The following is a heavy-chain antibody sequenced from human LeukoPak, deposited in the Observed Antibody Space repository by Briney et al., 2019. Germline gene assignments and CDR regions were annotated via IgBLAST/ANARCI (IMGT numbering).Heavy chain of an antibody. J-gene: IGHJ4*02. V-gene: IGHV3-49*03. CDR3: SRQWEQLPYYFDY. Sequence: GGSLRLSCTGSVFTVGDYSLSWFRQAPGKGLEWVGFIRSKGYGGTTEYAASVKGRFIISRDDSKSIAYLQMNSLKSDDTGLYYCSRQWEQLPYYFDYWGQGTLVTVSS. CDR2: IRSKGYGGTT. CDR1: VFTVGDYS. D-gene: IGHD1/OR15-1a*01.